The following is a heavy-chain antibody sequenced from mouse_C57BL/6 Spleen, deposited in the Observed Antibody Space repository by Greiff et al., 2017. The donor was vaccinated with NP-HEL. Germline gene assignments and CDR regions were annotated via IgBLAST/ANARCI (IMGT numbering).Heavy chain of an antibody. Sequence: QVQLQQSGPELVKPGASVKISCKASGYAFSSSWMNWVKQRPGKGLEWIGRIYPGDGDTNYNGKFKGKATLTADKSSSTAYMQLSSLTSEDSAVYFCAKAIITKGVYYFDYWGQGTTLTVSS. CDR3: AKAIITKGVYYFDY. V-gene: IGHV1-82*01. CDR1: GYAFSSSW. J-gene: IGHJ2*01. CDR2: IYPGDGDT. D-gene: IGHD2-4*01.